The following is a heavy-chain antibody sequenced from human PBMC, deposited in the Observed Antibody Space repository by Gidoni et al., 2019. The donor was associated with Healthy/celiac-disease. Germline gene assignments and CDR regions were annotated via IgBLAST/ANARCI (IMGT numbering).Heavy chain of an antibody. D-gene: IGHD4-17*01. CDR3: ARDWDDYGDYVVESRVRAAPHYYYYGMDV. Sequence: GKGLEWGAVIAYDGSNKYYADSVKGRFTIARDNSKNTRYLQMKRMRAEDTAVYYCARDWDDYGDYVVESRVRAAPHYYYYGMDVWGQGTTVTVSS. J-gene: IGHJ6*02. V-gene: IGHV3-30*17. CDR2: IAYDGSNK.